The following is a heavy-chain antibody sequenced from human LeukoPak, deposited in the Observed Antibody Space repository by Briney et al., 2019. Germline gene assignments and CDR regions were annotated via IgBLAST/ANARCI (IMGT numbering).Heavy chain of an antibody. V-gene: IGHV3-74*01. Sequence: PGGSLRLSCAASGFTFSGYWMHWVRQVPGKGLVWVSRINKDGSATTSADSVEGRFTISRDNAENTLYLQMNSLRAEDTAVYYCARGVYYSMDVWGQGTTATVSS. CDR2: INKDGSAT. CDR1: GFTFSGYW. D-gene: IGHD2-8*01. J-gene: IGHJ6*02. CDR3: ARGVYYSMDV.